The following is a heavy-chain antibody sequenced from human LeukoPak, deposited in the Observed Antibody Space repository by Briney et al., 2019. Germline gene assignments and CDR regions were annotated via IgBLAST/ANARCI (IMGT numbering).Heavy chain of an antibody. D-gene: IGHD5-12*01. Sequence: GGSLRLSCAASGFTFSDYYMSWIRQAPGKGLEWVSYISSSGSTIYYADSVKGRFTISRDNAKNSLYLQMNSLRAEDTAVYYCARDAYSGYDFPYSSGPGVDYWGQGTLVTVSS. CDR1: GFTFSDYY. CDR2: ISSSGSTI. CDR3: ARDAYSGYDFPYSSGPGVDY. V-gene: IGHV3-11*01. J-gene: IGHJ4*02.